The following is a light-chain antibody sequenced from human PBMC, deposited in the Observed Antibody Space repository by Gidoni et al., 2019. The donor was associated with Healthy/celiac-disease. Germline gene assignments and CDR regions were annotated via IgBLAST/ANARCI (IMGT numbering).Light chain of an antibody. CDR2: AAS. Sequence: DIQMTQSPSSLSASVGDRVTITCRASQSISSYLNWYQQKPGKAPKLLIYAASSLQGGVPSRFSGSGSGTDFTLTISSLQPEDFATYYCQQSYSTPPETFGGGTKVEIK. V-gene: IGKV1-39*01. J-gene: IGKJ4*01. CDR3: QQSYSTPPET. CDR1: QSISSY.